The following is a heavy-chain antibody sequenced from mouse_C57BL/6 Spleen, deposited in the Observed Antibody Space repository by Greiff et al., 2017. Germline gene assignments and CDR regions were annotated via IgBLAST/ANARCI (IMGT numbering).Heavy chain of an antibody. CDR2: IDPSDSYT. CDR3: ASIDSSGHYFDY. J-gene: IGHJ2*01. D-gene: IGHD3-2*02. CDR1: GYTFTSYW. Sequence: QVQLQQPGAELVMPGASVKLSCKASGYTFTSYWMHWVKQRPGQGLEWIGEIDPSDSYTNYNQKFKGKSTLTVAKSSSTAYMQLSSRTSEDAAVYYYASIDSSGHYFDYWGQGTTLTVSS. V-gene: IGHV1-69*01.